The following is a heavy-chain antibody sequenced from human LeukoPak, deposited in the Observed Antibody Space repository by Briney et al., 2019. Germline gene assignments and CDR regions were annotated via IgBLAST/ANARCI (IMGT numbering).Heavy chain of an antibody. D-gene: IGHD2-2*02. CDR1: GFTVSSNY. CDR3: AKPSGVVVPAAIPNEYFQH. Sequence: PGGSLRLSCAASGFTVSSNYMSWVRQAPGKGLEWVAVISYDGSNKYYADSVKGRFTISRDNSKNTLYLQMNSLRAEDTAVYYCAKPSGVVVPAAIPNEYFQHWGQGTLVTVSS. CDR2: ISYDGSNK. V-gene: IGHV3-30*18. J-gene: IGHJ1*01.